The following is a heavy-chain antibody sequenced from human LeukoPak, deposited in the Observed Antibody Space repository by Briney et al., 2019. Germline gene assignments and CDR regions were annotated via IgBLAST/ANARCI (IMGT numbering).Heavy chain of an antibody. J-gene: IGHJ4*02. V-gene: IGHV3-20*04. CDR2: INWNGGST. Sequence: GGSLRLSCAASGFTFDDYGMSWVRQAPGKGLEWVSGINWNGGSTGYADSVKGRFTISRDNAKNSLYLQMNSLRAEDTAVYYCARGPHYYDSSGPFDYWGQGTLVTVSS. CDR3: ARGPHYYDSSGPFDY. D-gene: IGHD3-22*01. CDR1: GFTFDDYG.